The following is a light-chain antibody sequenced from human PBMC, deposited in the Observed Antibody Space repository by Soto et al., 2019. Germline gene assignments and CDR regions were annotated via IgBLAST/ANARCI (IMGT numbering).Light chain of an antibody. CDR3: TSYTNRYTYV. CDR2: NVS. CDR1: SSDVGGYNY. V-gene: IGLV2-14*03. J-gene: IGLJ1*01. Sequence: QSALTQPASVSGSPGQSITISCTGTSSDVGGYNYVAWYQQHPGKAPKLMFYNVSNRPSGVSNRFSGSKSGNTASLTISGLQAEDEADYYCTSYTNRYTYVFGTGTKLTVL.